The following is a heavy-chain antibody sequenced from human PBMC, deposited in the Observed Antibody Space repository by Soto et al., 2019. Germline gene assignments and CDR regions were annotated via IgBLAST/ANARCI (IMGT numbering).Heavy chain of an antibody. J-gene: IGHJ5*02. V-gene: IGHV4-59*08. CDR2: IYYSGST. CDR1: GGSSSSYF. CDR3: ARQHYYGSGSYLRGHWFDP. Sequence: SETLSLTCTVSGGSSSSYFWSWIRQPPGKGLEWIGYIYYSGSTKYNPSLKSRVTISVDTSKNQFSLNLRSVTAADTAVYYCARQHYYGSGSYLRGHWFDPWGQGTQVTVSS. D-gene: IGHD3-10*01.